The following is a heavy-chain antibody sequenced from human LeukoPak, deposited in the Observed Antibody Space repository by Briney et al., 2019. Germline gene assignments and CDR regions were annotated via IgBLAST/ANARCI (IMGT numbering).Heavy chain of an antibody. CDR3: ASRDPTNSGQYYFDY. CDR2: IYYSGST. Sequence: SETLSLTCTVSGGSISSSSYYWGWIRQPPGKGLEWIGSIYYSGSTYYNPSLKSRVTISVDTSKNQFSLKLSSVTAADTAVYYCASRDPTNSGQYYFDYWGQGTLVTVSS. CDR1: GGSISSSSYY. J-gene: IGHJ4*02. D-gene: IGHD2-15*01. V-gene: IGHV4-39*01.